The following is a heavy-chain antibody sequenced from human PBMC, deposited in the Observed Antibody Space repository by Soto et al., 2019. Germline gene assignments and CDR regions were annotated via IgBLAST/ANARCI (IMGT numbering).Heavy chain of an antibody. V-gene: IGHV3-30-3*01. Sequence: GGSLRLSCAASGFTFSSYAMHWVRQAPGKGLEWVAVISYDGSNKYYADSVKGRFTISRDNSKNTLYLQMNSLRAEDTAVYYCARDGAGGSGSYSTFYYYYYGMDVWGQGTTVTVSS. D-gene: IGHD3-10*01. CDR1: GFTFSSYA. J-gene: IGHJ6*02. CDR3: ARDGAGGSGSYSTFYYYYYGMDV. CDR2: ISYDGSNK.